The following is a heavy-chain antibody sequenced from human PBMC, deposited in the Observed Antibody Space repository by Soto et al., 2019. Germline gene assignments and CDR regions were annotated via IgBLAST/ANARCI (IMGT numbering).Heavy chain of an antibody. CDR3: ARGLRIVGATTAFFDD. CDR1: GYTFTSYG. CDR2: ISAYNGKT. V-gene: IGHV1-18*04. Sequence: QVQLVQSGAEVKKPGASVKVSCKASGYTFTSYGISWVRQAPGQGLEWMGRISAYNGKTKHAQKVQGRVTMTTDTSTSTAYMELRSLRTDDTAVYYCARGLRIVGATTAFFDDWGQETLVTVSS. D-gene: IGHD1-26*01. J-gene: IGHJ4*02.